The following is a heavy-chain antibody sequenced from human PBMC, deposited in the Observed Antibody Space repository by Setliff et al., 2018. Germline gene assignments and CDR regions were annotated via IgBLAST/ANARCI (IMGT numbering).Heavy chain of an antibody. CDR1: GDSISSGYYY. CDR3: VRDRTAYSYGLDV. CDR2: LSFAGDA. J-gene: IGHJ6*02. Sequence: SETLSLTCTVSGDSISSGYYYWAWIRQTPGKGLEWVGSLSFAGDAYYNPSLKSRVTMSLDTSKNQFSLRVKSVTAADTALYSCVRDRTAYSYGLDVWGQGTTVTVSS. D-gene: IGHD5-18*01. V-gene: IGHV4-39*07.